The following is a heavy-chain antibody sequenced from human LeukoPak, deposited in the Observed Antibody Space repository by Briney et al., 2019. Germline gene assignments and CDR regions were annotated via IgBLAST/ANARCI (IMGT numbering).Heavy chain of an antibody. D-gene: IGHD2-8*02. CDR3: ARAEITGGFDY. V-gene: IGHV3-30*01. Sequence: PGRFLRLSCAASGFTFSDYAVHWVRQAPGKGLEWVAVISFDGSNKYYADSVKGRFTISRDNSKNTLYLQMNSLRPEDTAVYYCARAEITGGFDYWGQGALVTVSS. J-gene: IGHJ4*02. CDR2: ISFDGSNK. CDR1: GFTFSDYA.